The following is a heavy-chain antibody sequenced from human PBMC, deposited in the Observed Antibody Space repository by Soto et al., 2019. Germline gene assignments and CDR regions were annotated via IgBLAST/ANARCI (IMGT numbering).Heavy chain of an antibody. CDR3: ARASIAAAGAFDI. CDR1: GGSFSGNY. J-gene: IGHJ3*02. Sequence: QVQLQQWGAGLLKPSETLSLTCAVYGGSFSGNYWSWIRQPPGKGLEWIGEINHSGSTNYNPSLKSRVTISVDTSKNQFSLKLSSVTAADTAVYYCARASIAAAGAFDIWGQGTMVTVSS. V-gene: IGHV4-34*01. CDR2: INHSGST. D-gene: IGHD6-13*01.